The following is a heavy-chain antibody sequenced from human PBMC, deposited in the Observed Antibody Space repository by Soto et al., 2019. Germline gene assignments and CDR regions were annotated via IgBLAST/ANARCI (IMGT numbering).Heavy chain of an antibody. V-gene: IGHV4-31*03. CDR3: ARDDYYGSGSKFDP. D-gene: IGHD3-10*01. CDR2: INYSGGT. Sequence: QVQLQESGPGLVKPSQTLSLTCTVSGGSISSGGYYWSWIRQHPGKGLEWIGYINYSGGTYYNPSLKSRVTISVDTSKNQFSLNLSSVTAADTAVYYCARDDYYGSGSKFDPWGQGTLVTVSS. J-gene: IGHJ5*02. CDR1: GGSISSGGYY.